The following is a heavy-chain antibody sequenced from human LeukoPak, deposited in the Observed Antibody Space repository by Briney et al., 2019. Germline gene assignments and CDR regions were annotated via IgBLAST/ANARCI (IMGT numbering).Heavy chain of an antibody. J-gene: IGHJ4*02. CDR3: VKDLYKGDSASWYFFHY. D-gene: IGHD6-13*01. Sequence: GGSLRLSCSASGFIVSNYAMHWVRQAPGKGLEYVSAISANGGSTYYADSVKGRFTISRDTSKNTLYLQMSSLRAEDTAMYHCVKDLYKGDSASWYFFHYWGQGTLVTVSS. V-gene: IGHV3-64D*06. CDR1: GFIVSNYA. CDR2: ISANGGST.